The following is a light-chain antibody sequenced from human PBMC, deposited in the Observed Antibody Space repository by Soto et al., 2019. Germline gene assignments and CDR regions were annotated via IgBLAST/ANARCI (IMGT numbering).Light chain of an antibody. J-gene: IGLJ1*01. CDR2: EVS. V-gene: IGLV2-23*02. CDR3: CSYAGTSTYV. Sequence: QSVLTQPASVSGSPGQSITISCTGGSSDVGRYNLVSWYQQHPGKAPKLMIYEVSKRPSGVSSRFSGSKSGNTASLTISGLQAEDEADYYCCSYAGTSTYVLGTGTKVTVL. CDR1: SSDVGRYNL.